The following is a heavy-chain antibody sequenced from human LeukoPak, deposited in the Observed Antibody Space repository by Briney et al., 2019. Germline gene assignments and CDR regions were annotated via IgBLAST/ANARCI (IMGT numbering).Heavy chain of an antibody. CDR1: GVSISNNY. V-gene: IGHV4-59*01. Sequence: SETLSLTCNVSGVSISNNYWSWIRRPPGKPLEYLGYIYYTGSTNYNPSLKGRVTISVDTSKNDFSLKLTSVTAADTAVYYCSRASGTYSWFDPWGPGTLVTVSS. CDR2: IYYTGST. CDR3: SRASGTYSWFDP. D-gene: IGHD1-26*01. J-gene: IGHJ5*02.